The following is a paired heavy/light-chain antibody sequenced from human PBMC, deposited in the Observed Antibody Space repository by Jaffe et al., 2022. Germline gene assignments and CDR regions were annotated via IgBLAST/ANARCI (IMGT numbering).Heavy chain of an antibody. J-gene: IGHJ4*02. Sequence: EVQLLESGGGLEQPGGSLRLSCAASGFTFSSYSMSWVRRAPGKGLEWVSGITGTGGSTYYADSVKGRFTISRDNSKNTLYLQMNSLRADDTAVYYCAKHYGGVNTHFDYWGQGTLVTVSS. CDR3: AKHYGGVNTHFDY. V-gene: IGHV3-23*01. D-gene: IGHD2-8*02. CDR1: GFTFSSYS. CDR2: ITGTGGST.
Light chain of an antibody. CDR2: WAS. CDR1: QSVLYSSNNKNY. CDR3: QQYYTSPLT. J-gene: IGKJ3*01. V-gene: IGKV4-1*01. Sequence: DIVMTQSPDSLAVSLGERATINCKSSQSVLYSSNNKNYLAWYQQKPGQPPKLLIYWASTRESGVPDRFSGSGSGTDFTLTISSLHAEDVAAYYCQQYYTSPLTFGPGTKVDIK.